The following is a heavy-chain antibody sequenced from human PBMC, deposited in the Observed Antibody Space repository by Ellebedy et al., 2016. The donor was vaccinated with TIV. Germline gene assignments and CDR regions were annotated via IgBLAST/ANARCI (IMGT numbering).Heavy chain of an antibody. CDR3: ARHVFGVGDYGGNWFDP. J-gene: IGHJ5*02. CDR2: IYYSGST. D-gene: IGHD4-23*01. Sequence: MPSETLSLTCTVSGGSISSSSYYWGWIRQPPGKGLEWIGSIYYSGSTYYNPSLKSRVTISVDTSKHQFSLKLSSVTAADTAVYYCARHVFGVGDYGGNWFDPWGQGTLVTVSS. V-gene: IGHV4-39*01. CDR1: GGSISSSSYY.